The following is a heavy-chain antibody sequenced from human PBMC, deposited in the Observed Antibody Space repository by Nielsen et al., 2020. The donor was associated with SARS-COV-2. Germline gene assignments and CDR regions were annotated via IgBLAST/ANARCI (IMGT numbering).Heavy chain of an antibody. CDR2: ISSNGGST. J-gene: IGHJ6*02. D-gene: IGHD3-10*01. Sequence: GESLKISCSASGFTFSSYAMHWVRQAPGKGLEYVSAISSNGGSTYYADSVKGRFTISRDNAKNSLYLQMNNLRAEDTAVYYCARALVVELGEYYGMDVWGQGTTVTVSS. V-gene: IGHV3-64*04. CDR3: ARALVVELGEYYGMDV. CDR1: GFTFSSYA.